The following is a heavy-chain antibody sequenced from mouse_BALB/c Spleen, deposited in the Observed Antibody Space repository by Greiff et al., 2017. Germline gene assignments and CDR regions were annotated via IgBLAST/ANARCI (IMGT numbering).Heavy chain of an antibody. CDR2: IDPANGNT. J-gene: IGHJ2*01. CDR1: GFNIKDTY. V-gene: IGHV14-3*02. D-gene: IGHD3-3*01. Sequence: VQLQQSGAELVKPGASVKLSCTASGFNIKDTYMHWVKQRPEQGLEWIGRIDPANGNTKYDPKFQGKATITADTSSNTAYLQLSSLTSEDTAVYYCARSEDGTREDYFDYWGQGTTLTVSS. CDR3: ARSEDGTREDYFDY.